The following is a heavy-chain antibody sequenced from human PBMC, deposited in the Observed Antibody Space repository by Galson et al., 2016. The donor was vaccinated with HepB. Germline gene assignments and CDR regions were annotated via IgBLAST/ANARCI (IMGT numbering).Heavy chain of an antibody. V-gene: IGHV3-30*04. CDR3: ARMGSRYFGAFDF. CDR1: GFTFSNYA. D-gene: IGHD3-16*02. J-gene: IGHJ3*01. Sequence: SLRLSCAASGFTFSNYAMHWVRQAPGKGLEWLASISYDGSNKYYADSVKGRFTISRDNSKNTLYLQVNSLRTEDTAVYYCARMGSRYFGAFDFWGQGTMVTVSS. CDR2: ISYDGSNK.